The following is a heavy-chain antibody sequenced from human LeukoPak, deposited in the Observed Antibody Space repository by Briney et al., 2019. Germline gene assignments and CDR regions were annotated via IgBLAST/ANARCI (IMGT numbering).Heavy chain of an antibody. CDR3: ARYWTGFDY. D-gene: IGHD1-1*01. J-gene: IGHJ4*02. CDR1: GGPFSNYY. Sequence: SETLSLTCVVYGGPFSNYYWSWIRQPPGKGLEWIGEINHSGSTNYNTSLKSRVTISVDTSKSQFSLNVTSVTAADTAVYYCARYWTGFDYWGQGTLVTVSS. CDR2: INHSGST. V-gene: IGHV4-34*01.